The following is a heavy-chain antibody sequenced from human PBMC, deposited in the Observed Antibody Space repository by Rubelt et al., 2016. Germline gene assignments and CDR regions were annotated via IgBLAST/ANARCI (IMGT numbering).Heavy chain of an antibody. Sequence: PGGSLRLSCAASGFTFSIYSVNWVRQAPGKGLEWVSSISSSSNYIYYADSVKGRFTISRDNAKNSLYLQMNSLRDEDTAVSYCARVSGGKPSSSAEYFQHWGQVTLVTVSS. J-gene: IGHJ1*01. CDR2: ISSSSNYI. CDR1: GFTFSIYS. V-gene: IGHV3-21*01. CDR3: ARVSGGKPSSSAEYFQH. D-gene: IGHD4-23*01.